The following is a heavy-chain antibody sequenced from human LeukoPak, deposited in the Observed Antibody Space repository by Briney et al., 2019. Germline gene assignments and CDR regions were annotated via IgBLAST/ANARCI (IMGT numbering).Heavy chain of an antibody. D-gene: IGHD4-23*01. CDR1: GGSISSSSYY. J-gene: IGHJ3*02. CDR3: ARPATVVPGYAFDI. Sequence: PSETLSLTCTVSGGSISSSSYYWGWIRQPPGKGLEWIGSIYYSGSTYYNPSLKSRVTISVDTSKNQLSLKLSSVTAADTAVYYCARPATVVPGYAFDIWGQGTMVTVSS. CDR2: IYYSGST. V-gene: IGHV4-39*01.